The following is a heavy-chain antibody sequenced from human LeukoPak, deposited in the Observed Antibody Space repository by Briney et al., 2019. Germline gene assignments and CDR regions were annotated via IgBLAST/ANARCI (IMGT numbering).Heavy chain of an antibody. Sequence: PSETLSLTCAVYGGSFSGYYWSWIRQPPGKGLEWIGEIKHSGSTNYNPSLKSRVTISVDTSKNQFSLKLRSVTAADTAVYYCARELTYSGSQRNFDSWGQGTLVTVSS. CDR2: IKHSGST. CDR1: GGSFSGYY. D-gene: IGHD1-26*01. V-gene: IGHV4-34*01. CDR3: ARELTYSGSQRNFDS. J-gene: IGHJ4*02.